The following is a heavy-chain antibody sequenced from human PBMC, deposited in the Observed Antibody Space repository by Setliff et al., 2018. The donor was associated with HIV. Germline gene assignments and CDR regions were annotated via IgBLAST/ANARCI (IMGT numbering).Heavy chain of an antibody. CDR2: INAGTGNT. Sequence: ASVKVSCKASGYRFAGFAIHWVRQAPGQRFEWMGWINAGTGNTKYSQKFQDRVTISRDIHANTAYMELSSLRSEDTAIYYCARSLREYSYGYIDSWAQGTLVTVTS. J-gene: IGHJ4*02. CDR1: GYRFAGFA. D-gene: IGHD5-18*01. V-gene: IGHV1-3*01. CDR3: ARSLREYSYGYIDS.